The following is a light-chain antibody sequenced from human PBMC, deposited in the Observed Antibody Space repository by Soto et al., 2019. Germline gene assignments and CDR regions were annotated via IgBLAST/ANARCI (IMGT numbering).Light chain of an antibody. CDR1: QSIYSY. CDR2: AAS. Sequence: IQMTPSPPSLSASVVARVTLTCRASQSIYSYVTWYQQTPGKAPKLLIFAASTLQSGVPSRFSGSGSGTDFTLPISSLQPEDFGTYYCQQSYSSPYTFGQGTKLEIK. CDR3: QQSYSSPYT. V-gene: IGKV1-39*01. J-gene: IGKJ2*01.